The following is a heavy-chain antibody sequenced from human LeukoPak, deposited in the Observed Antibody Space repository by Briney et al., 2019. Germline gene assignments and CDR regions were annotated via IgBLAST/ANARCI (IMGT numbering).Heavy chain of an antibody. D-gene: IGHD5-18*01. CDR2: ISGRGGST. V-gene: IGHV3-23*01. Sequence: GGSLRLSCAASGFIFSNYAMSWVRQAPGKGLEWVSTISGRGGSTYYADSVKGRFTISRDNSKNTLYLQMNSLRAEDTAVYYCAKAIYSYGSCVDYWGQGILVTVSS. J-gene: IGHJ4*02. CDR3: AKAIYSYGSCVDY. CDR1: GFIFSNYA.